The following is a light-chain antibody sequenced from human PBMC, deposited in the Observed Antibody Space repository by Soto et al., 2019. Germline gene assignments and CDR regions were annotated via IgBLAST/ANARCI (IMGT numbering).Light chain of an antibody. CDR1: QSIDTD. CDR3: QQRNMWPRT. V-gene: IGKV3-11*01. CDR2: DAS. J-gene: IGKJ1*01. Sequence: EIVLTQSPATLSVSPGERATLSCRASQSIDTDLGWYQQKRGQAPRLLIYDASHRAIGILGRFSGSGSGTDFTLTISSLEPEDSAVYYCQQRNMWPRTFGQGTKVEI.